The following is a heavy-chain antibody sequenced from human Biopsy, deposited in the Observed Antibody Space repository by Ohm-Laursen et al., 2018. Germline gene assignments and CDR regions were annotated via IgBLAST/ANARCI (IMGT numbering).Heavy chain of an antibody. J-gene: IGHJ2*01. CDR3: ARDRGYYSDRTAPGYLDL. CDR1: GGSFTGHY. V-gene: IGHV4-59*11. D-gene: IGHD3-22*01. Sequence: SETLSLTCTVSGGSFTGHYWSWIRQPPGKGLQWIGYIYYTGNTDYNPSLQSRVTISVDTSKNHFSLRLRSMTPADTAMYYCARDRGYYSDRTAPGYLDLWGRGTLVTVSS. CDR2: IYYTGNT.